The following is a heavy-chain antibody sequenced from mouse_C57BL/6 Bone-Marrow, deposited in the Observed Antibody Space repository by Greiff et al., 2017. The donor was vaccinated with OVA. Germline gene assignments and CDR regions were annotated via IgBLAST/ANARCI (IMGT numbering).Heavy chain of an antibody. CDR2: IHPSDSDT. CDR3: AMGDYYGSSYGYFDY. CDR1: GYTFTSYW. Sequence: QVQLQQPGAELVKPGASVKVSCKASGYTFTSYWMHWVKQRPGQGLEWIGRIHPSDSDTNYNQKFKGKATLTVDKSSGTAYMQLRSLTSEDSAVYYCAMGDYYGSSYGYFDYWGQGTTLTVSS. J-gene: IGHJ2*01. V-gene: IGHV1-74*01. D-gene: IGHD1-1*01.